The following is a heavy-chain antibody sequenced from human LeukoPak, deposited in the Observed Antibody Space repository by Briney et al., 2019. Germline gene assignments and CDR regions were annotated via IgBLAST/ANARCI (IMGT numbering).Heavy chain of an antibody. Sequence: SETLSLTCAVYGGSFSGYYWSWIRQPPGKGLEWIGEINHSGSTNYNPSLKSRVTISVDTSKNQFSLKLSFVTAADTAAYYCAAYYYDSSGPYFDYWGQGTLVTVSS. D-gene: IGHD3-22*01. CDR2: INHSGST. CDR1: GGSFSGYY. J-gene: IGHJ4*02. V-gene: IGHV4-34*01. CDR3: AAYYYDSSGPYFDY.